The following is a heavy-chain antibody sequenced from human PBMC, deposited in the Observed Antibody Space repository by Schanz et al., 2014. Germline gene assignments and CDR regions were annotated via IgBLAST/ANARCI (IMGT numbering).Heavy chain of an antibody. V-gene: IGHV1-2*06. Sequence: QVQLVQSGAELKNPGASVKVSCKASGYSFSVYYIHWMRQAPGQGLEWLGRFTHISQKFQGRVTMTRDTSSTTAYMELNSLRSDDTAVYYCVRELSGGTFDYWGQGALVTVSS. J-gene: IGHJ4*02. CDR2: FT. CDR1: GYSFSVYY. D-gene: IGHD1-1*01. CDR3: VRELSGGTFDY.